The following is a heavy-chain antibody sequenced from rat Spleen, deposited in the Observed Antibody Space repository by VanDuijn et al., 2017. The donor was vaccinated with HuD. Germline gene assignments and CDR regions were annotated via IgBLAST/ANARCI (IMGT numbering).Heavy chain of an antibody. Sequence: EVQLVESDGGLVQPGRSMELSCEASGFTFSYYDMAWVRQAPTKGLEWIASINTGGGNTYYRDSVKGRFTISRDNANNIQYLQMDSLRSEDTATYYCASSVFDYWGQGVMVTVSS. J-gene: IGHJ2*01. CDR1: GFTFSYYD. V-gene: IGHV5S13*01. CDR3: ASSVFDY. CDR2: INTGGGNT.